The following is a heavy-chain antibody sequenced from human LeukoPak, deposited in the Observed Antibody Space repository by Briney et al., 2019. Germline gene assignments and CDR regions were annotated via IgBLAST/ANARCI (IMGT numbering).Heavy chain of an antibody. CDR2: ISGSGTTK. J-gene: IGHJ4*02. Sequence: QPGGSLRLSCAASGFTFSSYGMNWVRQAPGKGLEWVSYISGSGTTKYYGDSVKGRFTISRDNAKNTLYLQMNSLRAEDTAVYYCARDLKRARYSATGYSFDYWGQGTLVTVSS. CDR1: GFTFSSYG. V-gene: IGHV3-48*04. D-gene: IGHD5-12*01. CDR3: ARDLKRARYSATGYSFDY.